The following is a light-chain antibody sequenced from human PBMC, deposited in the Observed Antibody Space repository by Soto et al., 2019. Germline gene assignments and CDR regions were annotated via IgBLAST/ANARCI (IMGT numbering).Light chain of an antibody. CDR1: QSVRSD. Sequence: EILMTQSPATLSVSPGERATLSCRASQSVRSDLAWYQQKPGQAPRLLIYGASTRATDIPARFSGSGSGTEFPLTISSLQSEDFAVYYCQQYSVWPPVLTFGGGTKVEIK. CDR3: QQYSVWPPVLT. V-gene: IGKV3-15*01. CDR2: GAS. J-gene: IGKJ4*01.